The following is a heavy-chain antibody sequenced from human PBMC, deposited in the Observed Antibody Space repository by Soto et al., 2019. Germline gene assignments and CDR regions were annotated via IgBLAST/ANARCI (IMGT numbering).Heavy chain of an antibody. CDR1: GGSFSGYY. D-gene: IGHD3-9*01. J-gene: IGHJ4*02. V-gene: IGHV4-34*01. CDR2: INHSGST. CDR3: ARGRSYDILTGYYVLRYYFDY. Sequence: PSETLSLTCAVYGGSFSGYYWSWIRQPPGKGLEWIGEINHSGSTNYNPSLKSRVTISVDTSKNQFSLKLSSVTAADTAVYYCARGRSYDILTGYYVLRYYFDYWGQGTLVTVSS.